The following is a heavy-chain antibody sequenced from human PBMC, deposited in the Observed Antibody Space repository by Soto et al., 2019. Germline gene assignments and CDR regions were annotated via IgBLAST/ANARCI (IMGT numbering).Heavy chain of an antibody. CDR3: ARDFSEGAGRGNRAFEF. V-gene: IGHV1-69*13. CDR2: IIPIFGTA. J-gene: IGHJ3*01. Sequence: SVKVSCTASGGTFSSYAISWGRQAPGQGLEWMGGIIPIFGTANYAQKFQGRVTITADESTSTAYMELSSLRSEDTAVYYCARDFSEGAGRGNRAFEFRGKRTMVPVSS. CDR1: GGTFSSYA. D-gene: IGHD6-19*01.